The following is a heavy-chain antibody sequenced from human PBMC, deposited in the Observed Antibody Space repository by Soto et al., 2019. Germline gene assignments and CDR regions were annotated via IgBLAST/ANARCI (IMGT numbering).Heavy chain of an antibody. V-gene: IGHV4-59*01. D-gene: IGHD6-25*01. CDR3: APTVVGGGRPCPLLAPAYPCSRMDV. J-gene: IGHJ6*02. Sequence: SETLSLTCTVSGGSISSYYWSWIRQPPGKGLEWIGYIYYSGSTNYNPSLKSRVTISVDTSKNQFSLQLSSVTAADTAVYYCAPTVVGGGRPCPLLAPAYPCSRMDVWGQGTQVTVS. CDR1: GGSISSYY. CDR2: IYYSGST.